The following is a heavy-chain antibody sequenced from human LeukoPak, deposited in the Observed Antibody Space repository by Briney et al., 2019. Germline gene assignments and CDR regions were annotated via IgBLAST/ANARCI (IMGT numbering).Heavy chain of an antibody. CDR2: ISRGSGSTR. D-gene: IGHD2-2*01. CDR3: VRYAPVDH. V-gene: IGHV3-11*01. CDR1: GFTFSDFY. J-gene: IGHJ4*02. Sequence: GGSLRLSCAASGFTFSDFYMSWFRQVPGKGLEAVAYISRGSGSTRYYTDSARGRFTISRDNGENAVYLQMNSLRTDDTAVYYYVRYAPVDHWGRGALVTVSS.